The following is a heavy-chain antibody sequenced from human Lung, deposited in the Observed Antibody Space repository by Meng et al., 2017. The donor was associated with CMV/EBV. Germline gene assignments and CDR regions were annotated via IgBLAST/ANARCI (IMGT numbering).Heavy chain of an antibody. CDR2: INGDNGNT. D-gene: IGHD5-18*01. CDR3: AREPSGYNYGPDY. J-gene: IGHJ4*02. V-gene: IGHV1-18*01. Sequence: KASGYTFSDFGITWVRQAPGQGLEWMGWINGDNGNTNYAQRFQGRVTLTTDTATRTAYMELRSLRPDDTAVYFCAREPSGYNYGPDYWGQGTLVTVSS. CDR1: GYTFSDFG.